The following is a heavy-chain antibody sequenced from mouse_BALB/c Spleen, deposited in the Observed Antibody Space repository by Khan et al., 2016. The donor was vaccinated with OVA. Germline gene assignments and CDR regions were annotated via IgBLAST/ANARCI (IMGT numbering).Heavy chain of an antibody. V-gene: IGHV3-2*02. CDR3: ARVYGGDFDY. D-gene: IGHD1-1*01. CDR1: GYSITSDYA. CDR2: ICYSGNT. J-gene: IGHJ2*01. Sequence: EVQLQESGPGLVKPSQSLSLICTVTGYSITSDYAWNWIRQFPGNKLEWMGFICYSGNTKYNPSLKSRISITRDTSKNQFFLQLNSVTTEDTATYYCARVYGGDFDYWGQGTTLTVSS.